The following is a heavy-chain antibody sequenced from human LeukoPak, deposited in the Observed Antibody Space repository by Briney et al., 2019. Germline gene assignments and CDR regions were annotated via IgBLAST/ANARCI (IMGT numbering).Heavy chain of an antibody. J-gene: IGHJ4*02. CDR3: ARIRYFDPFDY. CDR1: GGSFSGYY. Sequence: SETLSLTCAVYGGSFSGYYWSWIRQSPGNGLEWIGEINHSGSTNYNPSLKSRVTISVDTSKNQFSLKLSSVTAADTAVYYCARIRYFDPFDYWGQGTLVTVSS. CDR2: INHSGST. V-gene: IGHV4-34*01. D-gene: IGHD3-9*01.